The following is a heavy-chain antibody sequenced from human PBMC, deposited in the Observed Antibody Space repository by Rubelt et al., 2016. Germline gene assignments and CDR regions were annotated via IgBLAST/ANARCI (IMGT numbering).Heavy chain of an antibody. CDR3: ARLGPGSTSHAFDI. D-gene: IGHD3-10*01. CDR2: INHSRST. CDR1: GGSFSGYY. Sequence: QVQLQQWGAGLLKPSETLSLSCAVYGGSFSGYYWSWIRQPPGKGLEWIGEINHSRSTNYNPSLNSRVTISVNTSKNQLFLKLSSATAADTALYYCARLGPGSTSHAFDIWGQGTMVTVSS. J-gene: IGHJ3*02. V-gene: IGHV4-34*01.